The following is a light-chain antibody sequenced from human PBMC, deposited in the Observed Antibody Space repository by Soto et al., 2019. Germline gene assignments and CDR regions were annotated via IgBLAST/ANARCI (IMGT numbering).Light chain of an antibody. J-gene: IGKJ3*01. CDR2: DAS. V-gene: IGKV1-5*01. CDR1: QSISTW. CDR3: QQYNSYPFT. Sequence: DIRMTQSPSTLFASVGDRVSITCRASQSISTWLAWYQQKPGKVPKLLIYDASSFESGVPSRFSGSGSGTEFTLTISSLQPDDFATYYCQQYNSYPFTFGPGTKVDIK.